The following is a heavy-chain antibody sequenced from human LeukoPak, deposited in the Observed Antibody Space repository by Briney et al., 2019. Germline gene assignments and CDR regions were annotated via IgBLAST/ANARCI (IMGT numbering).Heavy chain of an antibody. J-gene: IGHJ3*02. CDR2: IYYSGST. D-gene: IGHD3-22*01. Sequence: PSETLSLTCTVSGGSISSYYWSWIRQPPGKGLEWIGYIYYSGSTNYNPSLKSRVTISVDTSKNQFSLKLSSVTAADTAVYYCARNENYYDSSGARVHAFDIWGQGTMVTVSS. CDR3: ARNENYYDSSGARVHAFDI. CDR1: GGSISSYY. V-gene: IGHV4-59*01.